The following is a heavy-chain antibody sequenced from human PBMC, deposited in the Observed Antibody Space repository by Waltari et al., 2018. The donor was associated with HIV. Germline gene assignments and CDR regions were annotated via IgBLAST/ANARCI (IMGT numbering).Heavy chain of an antibody. CDR3: ARDGPAPKNIYHYYGMDV. Sequence: QVQLVESGGGVVRPGRSLRLSCAASRYIFSGYAMHWVRQPPGKGLGWVAVISYDGTNKYYAESWRGRFTISRDNSENTLYLEMNSLKPDDTAVYYCARDGPAPKNIYHYYGMDVWGQGTTVTVSS. CDR2: ISYDGTNK. D-gene: IGHD2-2*01. CDR1: RYIFSGYA. V-gene: IGHV3-30-3*01. J-gene: IGHJ6*02.